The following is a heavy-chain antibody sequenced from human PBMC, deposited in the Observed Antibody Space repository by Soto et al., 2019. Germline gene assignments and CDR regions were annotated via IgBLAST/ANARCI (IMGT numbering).Heavy chain of an antibody. CDR3: ARDVVRSIEGDS. V-gene: IGHV1-69*13. CDR1: GGSFSTSS. CDR2: IIPIFGRT. J-gene: IGHJ5*01. D-gene: IGHD2-15*01. Sequence: SVKVSCKASGGSFSTSSFVWVRQGPGQGLEWMGGIIPIFGRTNLAQKFQGRVTFSADESTRTTYMELRSLTSEDTAIYYCARDVVRSIEGDSWGKGTLXTV.